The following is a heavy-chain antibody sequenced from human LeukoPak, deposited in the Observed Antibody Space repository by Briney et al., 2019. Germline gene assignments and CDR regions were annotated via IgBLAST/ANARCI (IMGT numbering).Heavy chain of an antibody. CDR1: GGSISSNNYY. Sequence: PSETLSLTCTVSGGSISSNNYYWGWIRQPPGKGLEWIGIVYYSGSTFYNPSLRSRLTISVDTSKNQFSLNLSSVTAADTAVYYCARHYCYDTSSHYIWPPGHWGQGTLVTVSS. V-gene: IGHV4-39*01. CDR3: ARHYCYDTSSHYIWPPGH. D-gene: IGHD3-22*01. CDR2: VYYSGST. J-gene: IGHJ4*02.